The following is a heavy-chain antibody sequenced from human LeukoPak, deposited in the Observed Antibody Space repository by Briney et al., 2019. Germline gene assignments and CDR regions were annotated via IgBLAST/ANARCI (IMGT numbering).Heavy chain of an antibody. Sequence: GGSLRPSCAASGFTFSDYYMSWIRQAPGKGLEWVSYISSSSSYTNYADSVKGRFTISRDNAKNSLYLQMNSLRAEDTAVYYCARAARPEDSDYWGQGTLVTVSS. CDR1: GFTFSDYY. J-gene: IGHJ4*02. D-gene: IGHD6-6*01. CDR3: ARAARPEDSDY. V-gene: IGHV3-11*06. CDR2: ISSSSSYT.